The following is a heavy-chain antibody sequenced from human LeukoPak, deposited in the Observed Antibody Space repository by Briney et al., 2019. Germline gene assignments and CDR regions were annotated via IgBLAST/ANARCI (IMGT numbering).Heavy chain of an antibody. J-gene: IGHJ4*02. CDR2: ITASSGST. D-gene: IGHD1-1*01. CDR1: GFTFNNYA. CDR3: ARDYPTSGIVTIFDC. V-gene: IGHV3-23*01. Sequence: GGSLRLSCASSGFTFNNYAMTWVRQAPGKGLEWVSSITASSGSTYCADSVKGRFTISRDNSKNTLYLQMSSLRAEDTAVYYCARDYPTSGIVTIFDCWGQGTLVTVSS.